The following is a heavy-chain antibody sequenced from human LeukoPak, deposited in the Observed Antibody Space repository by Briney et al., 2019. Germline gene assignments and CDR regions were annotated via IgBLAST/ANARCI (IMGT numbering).Heavy chain of an antibody. Sequence: LSLTCTVSGGSISSGGYYWSWIRQAPGKGLEWVSYISSSGSTIYYADSVKGRFTISRDNAKNSLYLQMNSLRAEDTAVYHCARSRDGYNAAVDYWGQGTLVTVSS. J-gene: IGHJ4*02. CDR2: ISSSGSTI. V-gene: IGHV3-11*01. D-gene: IGHD5-24*01. CDR1: GGSISSGGYY. CDR3: ARSRDGYNAAVDY.